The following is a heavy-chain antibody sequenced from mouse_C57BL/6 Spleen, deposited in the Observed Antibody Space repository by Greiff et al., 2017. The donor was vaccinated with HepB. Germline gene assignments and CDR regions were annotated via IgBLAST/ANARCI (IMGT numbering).Heavy chain of an antibody. CDR1: GYTFTSYW. CDR2: IDPSDSET. J-gene: IGHJ4*01. CDR3: ARENYGNYGAMDY. D-gene: IGHD2-1*01. Sequence: QVQLQQPGAELVRPGSSVKLSCKASGYTFTSYWMHWVKQRPIQGLEWIGNIDPSDSETHYNQKFKDKATLTVDKSSSTAYMQLSSLTSEDSAVYYCARENYGNYGAMDYWGQGTSVTVSS. V-gene: IGHV1-52*01.